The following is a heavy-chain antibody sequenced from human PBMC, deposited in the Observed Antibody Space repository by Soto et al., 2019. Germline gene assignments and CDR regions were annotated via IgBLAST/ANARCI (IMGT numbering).Heavy chain of an antibody. CDR1: GFTFSSYS. V-gene: IGHV3-21*01. CDR3: ARHPEYTDAFDI. D-gene: IGHD6-6*01. CDR2: ISSSSSYI. Sequence: EVQLVESGGGLVKPGGSLRLSCAASGFTFSSYSRNWVRQAPGKGLEWVSSISSSSSYIYYADSVKGRFTISRDNAKNSLYLQMNSLRAEDTAVYYCARHPEYTDAFDIWGQGTMVTVSS. J-gene: IGHJ3*02.